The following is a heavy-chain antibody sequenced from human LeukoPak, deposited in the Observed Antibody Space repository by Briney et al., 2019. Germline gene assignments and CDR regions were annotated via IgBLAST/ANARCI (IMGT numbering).Heavy chain of an antibody. CDR2: IYYTETT. Sequence: PSETLSLTCTVSGGSISNYYWTWIRQPPGKGLEWMGFIYYTETTNYSPSLRSRVTISVDTSKNQVSLKLDSVTAADTAVYYCARHADDFASRYYMDVWGKGTTVTVSS. D-gene: IGHD2-21*02. CDR1: GGSISNYY. CDR3: ARHADDFASRYYMDV. J-gene: IGHJ6*03. V-gene: IGHV4-59*08.